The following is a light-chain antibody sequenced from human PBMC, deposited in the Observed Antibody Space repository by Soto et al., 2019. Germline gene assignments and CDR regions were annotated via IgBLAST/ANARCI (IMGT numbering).Light chain of an antibody. Sequence: DIQMTQSPSTLSASVGDRVTVTCWASQTIGSWLAWYQQKPGRAPKLLIFDASSLESGVPSRFSGNGSGTEFTLTISGLQPDDFASYYCQQYNSYSGMFGQGTKVDIK. V-gene: IGKV1-5*01. CDR3: QQYNSYSGM. CDR1: QTIGSW. J-gene: IGKJ1*01. CDR2: DAS.